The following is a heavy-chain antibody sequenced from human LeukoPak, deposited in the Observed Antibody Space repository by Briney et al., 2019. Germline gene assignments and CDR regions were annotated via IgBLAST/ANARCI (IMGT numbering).Heavy chain of an antibody. Sequence: GGSLSPSPAASGFTFSSYYTNWVRQAPGKGLEWVSSISSSSSYIYYADSVKGRFTISRDTAKNSLYLQMNSLRAEDTAVYYCARAYCSDGSCHLFDYWGQ. CDR3: ARAYCSDGSCHLFDY. CDR2: ISSSSSYI. V-gene: IGHV3-21*01. CDR1: GFTFSSYY. J-gene: IGHJ4*02. D-gene: IGHD2-15*01.